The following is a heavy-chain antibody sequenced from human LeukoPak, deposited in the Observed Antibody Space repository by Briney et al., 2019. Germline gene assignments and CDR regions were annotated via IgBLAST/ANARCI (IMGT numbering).Heavy chain of an antibody. Sequence: ASVKVSCKASGYTFTSYDINWVRQATGQGLEWMGWMNPNSGGTNYAQKFQGRVTMTRDTSISTAYMELSRLRSDDTAVYYCARGIRTDWYFDLWGRGTLVTVSS. CDR1: GYTFTSYD. D-gene: IGHD1/OR15-1a*01. CDR2: MNPNSGGT. CDR3: ARGIRTDWYFDL. V-gene: IGHV1-2*02. J-gene: IGHJ2*01.